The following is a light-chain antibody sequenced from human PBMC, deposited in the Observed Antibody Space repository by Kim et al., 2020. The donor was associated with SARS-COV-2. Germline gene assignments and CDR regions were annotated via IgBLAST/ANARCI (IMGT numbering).Light chain of an antibody. CDR3: LLFRGAGRLV. V-gene: IGLV7-43*01. CDR2: STT. J-gene: IGLJ3*02. Sequence: GGTVTLTRASDTGAVTNGSYPNWFQQKPGQAPRSLIYSTTNRHSWTPARFSGSLIEGKAALTLSGVLPEDEADYYCLLFRGAGRLVFGGGTQLTVL. CDR1: TGAVTNGSY.